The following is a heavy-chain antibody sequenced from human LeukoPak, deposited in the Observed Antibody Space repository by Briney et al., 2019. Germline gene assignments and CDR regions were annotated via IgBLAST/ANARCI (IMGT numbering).Heavy chain of an antibody. CDR3: ARSYYDILTGYYTPYYYYMDV. CDR2: MNPNSHKT. Sequence: ASVKVSCRASGYTFTSYDINWVRPATGRRLEWMGWMNPNSHKTGYSQKFQGRVTMTRSTSISIAYMELSSLRSEDTAVYYCARSYYDILTGYYTPYYYYMDVWGKGTTVTVSS. D-gene: IGHD3-9*01. V-gene: IGHV1-8*01. J-gene: IGHJ6*03. CDR1: GYTFTSYD.